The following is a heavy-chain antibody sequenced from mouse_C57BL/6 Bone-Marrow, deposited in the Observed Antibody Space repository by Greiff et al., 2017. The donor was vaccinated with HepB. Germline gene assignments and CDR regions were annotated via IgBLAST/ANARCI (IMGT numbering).Heavy chain of an antibody. V-gene: IGHV1-52*01. D-gene: IGHD2-2*01. Sequence: QVQLQQPGAELVRPGSSVKLSCKASGYTFTSYWMHWVKQRPIQGLEWIGNIDPSDSETHYNQKFKDKATLTVDKSSSTAYMQLSRLTSEDSAVYYCALWLRREAWFAYWGQGTLVTVSA. CDR1: GYTFTSYW. J-gene: IGHJ3*01. CDR3: ALWLRREAWFAY. CDR2: IDPSDSET.